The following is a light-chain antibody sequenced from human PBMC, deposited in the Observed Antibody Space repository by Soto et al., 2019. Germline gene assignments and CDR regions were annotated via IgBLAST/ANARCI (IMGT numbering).Light chain of an antibody. CDR3: QQSDILPIT. V-gene: IGKV1-33*01. CDR1: QDISNY. CDR2: DAS. Sequence: DIQMTQSPSSLSASVGDRVTITCRASQDISNYLSWYQQRPGKAPKLLIYDASNLERGVPSRFSGTRSGTHFTFSITSLQPEDVATYYCQQSDILPITFGQGTRLEI. J-gene: IGKJ5*01.